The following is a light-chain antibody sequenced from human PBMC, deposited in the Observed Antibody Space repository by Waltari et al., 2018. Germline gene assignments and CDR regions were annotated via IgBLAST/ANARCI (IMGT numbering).Light chain of an antibody. Sequence: QSALTQPASVSGSPGQSITISCTGTSSDVGGYNSVSWYQDHPGQAPKVIIYDVSDRPSGISGRFPGSQSGNTASLTISGLQAEDEADYYCSSQSSDNVVLFGGGTKLTVL. V-gene: IGLV2-14*03. J-gene: IGLJ2*01. CDR2: DVS. CDR3: SSQSSDNVVL. CDR1: SSDVGGYNS.